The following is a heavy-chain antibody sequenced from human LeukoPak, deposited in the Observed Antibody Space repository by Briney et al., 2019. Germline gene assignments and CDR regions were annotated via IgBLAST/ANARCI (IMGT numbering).Heavy chain of an antibody. Sequence: SETLSLTCTVSGYSISSGYYWGWIRQPPGKGLEWIGSIYHSGSTYYNPSLKSRVTISEDTSKNQFSLKLSSVTAADTAVYYCARVAIFGVVIIVWDQGTLVTVSS. V-gene: IGHV4-38-2*02. J-gene: IGHJ4*02. D-gene: IGHD3-3*01. CDR1: GYSISSGYY. CDR3: ARVAIFGVVIIV. CDR2: IYHSGST.